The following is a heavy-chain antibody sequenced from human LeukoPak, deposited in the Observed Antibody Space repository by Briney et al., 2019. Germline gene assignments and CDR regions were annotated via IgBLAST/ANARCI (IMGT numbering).Heavy chain of an antibody. V-gene: IGHV3-30*18. CDR1: GFTFSSYG. D-gene: IGHD3-10*01. Sequence: GRSLRPSCAASGFTFSSYGMHWVRQAPGKGLGWAAVISYDGSNKYYADSVKGRVTISRDNSKNTLYMQMNSLRAEDTDLYYCAEDRSYKNRVLTYHFDYLGQRTQVNVSS. CDR2: ISYDGSNK. J-gene: IGHJ4*02. CDR3: AEDRSYKNRVLTYHFDY.